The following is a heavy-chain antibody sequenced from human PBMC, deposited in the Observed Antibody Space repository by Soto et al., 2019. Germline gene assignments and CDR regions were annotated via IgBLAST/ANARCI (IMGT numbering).Heavy chain of an antibody. CDR2: IYYSGST. CDR3: VRSGDGTEYYYGMDV. J-gene: IGHJ6*02. CDR1: GGSISSYY. V-gene: IGHV4-59*01. Sequence: SETLSLTCTVSGGSISSYYWSWIRQPPGKGLEWIGYIYYSGSTNYNPSLKSRVTISVDTSKNQFSLKLSSVTAADTAVYYCVRSGDGTEYYYGMDVWGQGTTVT. D-gene: IGHD3-10*01.